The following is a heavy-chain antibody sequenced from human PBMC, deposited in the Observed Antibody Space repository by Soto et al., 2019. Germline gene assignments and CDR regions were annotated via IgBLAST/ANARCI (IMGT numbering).Heavy chain of an antibody. V-gene: IGHV1-3*01. CDR3: ARDTGDGTFDF. J-gene: IGHJ4*02. Sequence: AAGKVSCKASGDTFSSYAMHWVRQAPGQRLEWMGWINAGYGNTKSSQRFQDRVTISRDTSASTAYMELTSLRSEDTAVYYCARDTGDGTFDFWGQGTLVTVSS. CDR1: GDTFSSYA. D-gene: IGHD7-27*01. CDR2: INAGYGNT.